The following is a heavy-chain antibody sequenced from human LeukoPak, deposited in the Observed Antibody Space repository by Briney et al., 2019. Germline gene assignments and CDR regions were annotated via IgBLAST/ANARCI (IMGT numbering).Heavy chain of an antibody. D-gene: IGHD5-12*01. CDR3: ARGYSGYDSYYYYYYGMDV. CDR1: GGSFSGYY. J-gene: IGHJ6*02. V-gene: IGHV4-34*01. Sequence: PSETLSLTCAVYGGSFSGYYWSWIRQPPGKGLEWIGEINHSGSTYYNPSLKSRVTISVDTSKNQFSLKLSSVTAADTAVYYCARGYSGYDSYYYYYYGMDVWGQGTTVTVSS. CDR2: INHSGST.